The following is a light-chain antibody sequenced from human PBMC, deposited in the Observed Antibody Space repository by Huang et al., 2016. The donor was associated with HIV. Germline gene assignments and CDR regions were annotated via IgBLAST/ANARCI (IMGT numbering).Light chain of an antibody. CDR2: DAS. CDR3: QQRSDWPRT. V-gene: IGKV3-11*01. Sequence: EIVLTQSPATLSLSPGERATLSCRASQSVGSYLAWYQQKPGQSPLRLIFDASNRATGIPARFSGSGSGTDFTLTISSLEPEDFAVYYCQQRSDWPRTFGQGTKVEIK. CDR1: QSVGSY. J-gene: IGKJ1*01.